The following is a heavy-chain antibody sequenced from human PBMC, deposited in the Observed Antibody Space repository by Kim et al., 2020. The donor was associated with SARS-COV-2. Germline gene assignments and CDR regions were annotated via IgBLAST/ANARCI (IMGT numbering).Heavy chain of an antibody. V-gene: IGHV1-18*01. CDR3: ARDSPVLRYFDWPASESYGMDV. J-gene: IGHJ6*02. Sequence: ASVKVSCKASGYTFTSYGISWVRQAPGQGLEWMGWISAYNGNTNYAQKLQGRVTMTTDTSTSTAYMELRSLRSDDTAVYYCARDSPVLRYFDWPASESYGMDVWGQGTTVTVSS. D-gene: IGHD3-9*01. CDR2: ISAYNGNT. CDR1: GYTFTSYG.